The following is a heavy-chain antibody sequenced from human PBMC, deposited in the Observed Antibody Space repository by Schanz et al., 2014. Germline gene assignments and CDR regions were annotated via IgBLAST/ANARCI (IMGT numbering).Heavy chain of an antibody. D-gene: IGHD3-10*01. CDR3: ARFRVHYSDF. CDR1: GFTFSDYF. Sequence: QVQLVESGGCLVKPGGSLRLSCSASGFTFSDYFMTWIRQAPGKGLEWLSYISSSGTSTYYADSVKGRFTISRDNAKNSLYLQMINLRAEDTAFYYCARFRVHYSDFWGQGALVTVSS. J-gene: IGHJ4*02. CDR2: ISSSGTST. V-gene: IGHV3-11*01.